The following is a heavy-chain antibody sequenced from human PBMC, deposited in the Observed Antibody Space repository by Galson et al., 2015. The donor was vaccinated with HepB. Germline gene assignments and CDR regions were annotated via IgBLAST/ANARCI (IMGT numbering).Heavy chain of an antibody. D-gene: IGHD6-19*01. CDR1: GFTFSSYW. J-gene: IGHJ4*02. Sequence: SLRLSCAASGFTFSSYWMSWVRQAPGKGLEWVANIKQDGSEKYYVDSVKGRFTISRDNAKNSLYLQMNSLRAEDTAVYYCARVNIAVADPWGPFDYWGQGTLVTVSS. CDR3: ARVNIAVADPWGPFDY. V-gene: IGHV3-7*03. CDR2: IKQDGSEK.